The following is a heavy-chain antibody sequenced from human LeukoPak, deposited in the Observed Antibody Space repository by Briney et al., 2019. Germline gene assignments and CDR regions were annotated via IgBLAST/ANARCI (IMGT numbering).Heavy chain of an antibody. J-gene: IGHJ4*02. CDR3: AREGTPGTLDY. V-gene: IGHV3-64*01. CDR1: GFTFSSSP. Sequence: PGVSLRLSCVASGFTFSSSPMHWVRQAPGKGPESISAISGDGGNTYYANSVRGRFTISRDNFEKTLYLQMGSLTAEDMAVYYCAREGTPGTLDYWGQGTLVTVSS. CDR2: ISGDGGNT. D-gene: IGHD6-13*01.